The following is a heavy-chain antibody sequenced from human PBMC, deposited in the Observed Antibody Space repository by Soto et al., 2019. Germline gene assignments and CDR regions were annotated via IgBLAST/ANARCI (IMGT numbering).Heavy chain of an antibody. CDR1: GFGFGSFG. CDR2: ISRDGLNT. V-gene: IGHV3-30*03. Sequence: GGSLRLSCAASGFGFGSFGMHWVRQAPGQGLEWLAFISRDGLNTFYADSVRGRFTLSRDYSKSTMYLQMSALRDEDTALYYRAGGPFWVDFDYWGQGTLVTVSS. D-gene: IGHD3-3*01. J-gene: IGHJ4*02. CDR3: AGGPFWVDFDY.